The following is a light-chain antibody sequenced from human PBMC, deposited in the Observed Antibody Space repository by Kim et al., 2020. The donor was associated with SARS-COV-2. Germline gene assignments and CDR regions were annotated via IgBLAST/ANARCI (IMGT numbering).Light chain of an antibody. CDR1: KLGDKY. V-gene: IGLV3-1*01. J-gene: IGLJ3*02. CDR3: QAWDSSTAV. CDR2: QDS. Sequence: VSPGQTASITCSGDKLGDKYACWYQQKPGQSPVLVIYQDSKRPSGIPERFSGSNSGNTATLTISGTQAMDEADNYCQAWDSSTAVSGGGTQLTVL.